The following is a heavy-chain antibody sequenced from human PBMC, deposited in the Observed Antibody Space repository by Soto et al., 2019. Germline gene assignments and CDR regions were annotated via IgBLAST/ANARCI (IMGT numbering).Heavy chain of an antibody. Sequence: GGSLRLSCAASGFTVSSNYMSWVRQAPGKGLEWVSVIYSGGSTYYADSVKGRFTISRHNSKNTLFLQMSSLRAEDTAVYYCAKGSADGSPYYFDYWGRGTLVTVSS. J-gene: IGHJ4*02. CDR3: AKGSADGSPYYFDY. D-gene: IGHD3-16*01. V-gene: IGHV3-53*01. CDR1: GFTVSSNY. CDR2: IYSGGST.